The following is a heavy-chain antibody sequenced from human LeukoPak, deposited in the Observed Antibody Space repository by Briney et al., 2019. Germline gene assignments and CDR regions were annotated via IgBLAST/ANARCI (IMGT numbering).Heavy chain of an antibody. Sequence: PGESLKISCKGSGYSFTSYWIGWVRQMSGKGLEWMGIIYPGDSDTRYSPSFQGQVTISTDESVSTAYLQWTSLRASDTAIYYCARQAREHSSYYGAPFGFWGQGTMVTVSS. V-gene: IGHV5-51*01. D-gene: IGHD3-10*01. CDR2: IYPGDSDT. J-gene: IGHJ3*01. CDR1: GYSFTSYW. CDR3: ARQAREHSSYYGAPFGF.